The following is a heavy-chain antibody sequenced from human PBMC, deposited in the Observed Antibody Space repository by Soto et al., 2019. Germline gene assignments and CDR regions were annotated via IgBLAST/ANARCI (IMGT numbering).Heavy chain of an antibody. CDR3: ARDGGYCSSTSRHNWFDP. Sequence: QVQLVQSGAEVKKPGSSVKVSCKASGGTFSSYAISWVRQAPGQGLEWMGGIIPIFGTANYAQKFQGRVTITADKSTSTAYMELSSLRSEDTAVYYCARDGGYCSSTSRHNWFDPWGQGTLVTVSS. J-gene: IGHJ5*02. D-gene: IGHD2-2*01. V-gene: IGHV1-69*06. CDR2: IIPIFGTA. CDR1: GGTFSSYA.